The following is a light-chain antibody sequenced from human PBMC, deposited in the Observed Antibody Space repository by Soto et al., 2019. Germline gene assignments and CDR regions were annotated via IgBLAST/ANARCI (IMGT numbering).Light chain of an antibody. CDR1: QSVSSSY. V-gene: IGKV3-20*01. Sequence: EIVLTQSPGTLSLSPGKRATLSCRASQSVSSSYLAWYQQKPCQAPRLLIYGASSRATGIPDRFSGSGSGTDFTLTISRLEPEDFAVYYCQQYGSSSWTFGQGTKV. CDR2: GAS. J-gene: IGKJ1*01. CDR3: QQYGSSSWT.